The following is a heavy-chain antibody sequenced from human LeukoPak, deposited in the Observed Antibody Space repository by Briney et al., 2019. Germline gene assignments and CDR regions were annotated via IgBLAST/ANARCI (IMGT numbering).Heavy chain of an antibody. D-gene: IGHD1-14*01. CDR3: AKPARTDYTDY. V-gene: IGHV3-23*01. CDR1: GFPFSSYS. Sequence: PGGSLRLSCAASGFPFSSYSMNWVRQAPGKGLEWVSGINGSGGSTYYAGSVKGRFTISRDNSKNTLYLQMNSLRAEDTAVYYCAKPARTDYTDYWGQGTLVTVSS. J-gene: IGHJ4*02. CDR2: INGSGGST.